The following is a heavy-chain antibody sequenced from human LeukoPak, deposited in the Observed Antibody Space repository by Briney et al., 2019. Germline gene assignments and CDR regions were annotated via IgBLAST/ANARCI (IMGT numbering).Heavy chain of an antibody. V-gene: IGHV4-61*02. CDR3: ARASSEWELLSAFDI. CDR1: GGSISSGSYY. D-gene: IGHD1-26*01. J-gene: IGHJ3*02. CDR2: IYTSGST. Sequence: SQTLSLTCTVSGGSISSGSYYWSWIRQPAGKGLEWIGRIYTSGSTNYNPSLKSRVTISVDTSKNQFSLKLSSVTAADTAVYYCARASSEWELLSAFDIWGQGTMVTVSS.